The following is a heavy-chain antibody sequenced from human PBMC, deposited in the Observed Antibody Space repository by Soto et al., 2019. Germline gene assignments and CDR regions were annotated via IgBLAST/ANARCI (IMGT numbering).Heavy chain of an antibody. J-gene: IGHJ4*02. V-gene: IGHV3-23*01. Sequence: EVQLLESGGGLVQPGGSLRLSCAASGFTFSSYGMTWVRQAPGKGLEWVSFSSATGAGTYYADSVKGRFIISRDNTKTTQYLQTISLRADDTAVYYCAKDRRAGGNYGFDSDFWGQGALVIVSS. D-gene: IGHD1-7*01. CDR1: GFTFSSYG. CDR3: AKDRRAGGNYGFDSDF. CDR2: SSATGAGT.